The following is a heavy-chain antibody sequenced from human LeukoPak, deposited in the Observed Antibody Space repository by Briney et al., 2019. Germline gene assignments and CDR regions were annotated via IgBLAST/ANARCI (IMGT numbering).Heavy chain of an antibody. Sequence: ASVKVSCKASGGTFSSYAISWVRQAPGQGLEWMGGIIPIFGTANYAQKFQGRVTITADASTSTAYMELSSLRSEDTAVYYCARAGSPVVPASFNSDWFDPWGQGTLVTVSS. CDR1: GGTFSSYA. CDR2: IIPIFGTA. V-gene: IGHV1-69*01. CDR3: ARAGSPVVPASFNSDWFDP. D-gene: IGHD2-2*01. J-gene: IGHJ5*02.